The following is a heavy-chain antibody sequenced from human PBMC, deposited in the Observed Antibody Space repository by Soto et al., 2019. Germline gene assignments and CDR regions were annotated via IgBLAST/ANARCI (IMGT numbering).Heavy chain of an antibody. D-gene: IGHD3-10*01. J-gene: IGHJ4*02. CDR1: GYTFTSYG. Sequence: ASVKVSCKASGYTFTSYGISWVRQAPGQGLEWMGWISAYNGNTNYAQKLQGRVTMTTDTSTSTAYMELRSLRSDDTAVYYCARDGLLWLGEPERYFDYWGQGTLVTVSS. CDR3: ARDGLLWLGEPERYFDY. CDR2: ISAYNGNT. V-gene: IGHV1-18*04.